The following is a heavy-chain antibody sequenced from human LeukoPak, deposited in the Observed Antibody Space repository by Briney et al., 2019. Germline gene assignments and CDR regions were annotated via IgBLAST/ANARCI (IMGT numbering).Heavy chain of an antibody. D-gene: IGHD1-1*01. CDR2: IYYSGST. CDR1: GGSISSYY. CDR3: AREPTGMNLFDY. Sequence: SETLCLTCTVSGGSISSYYWSWIRQPPGKGLEWIGYIYYSGSTNYNPSLKSRVTISVDTSKNQFSLKLSSVTAADTAVYYCAREPTGMNLFDYWGQGTLVTVSS. J-gene: IGHJ4*02. V-gene: IGHV4-59*12.